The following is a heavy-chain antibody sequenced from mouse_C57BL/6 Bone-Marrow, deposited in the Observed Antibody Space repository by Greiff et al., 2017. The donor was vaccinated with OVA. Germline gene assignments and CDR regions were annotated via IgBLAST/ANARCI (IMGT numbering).Heavy chain of an antibody. D-gene: IGHD2-2*01. V-gene: IGHV5-12*01. Sequence: EVKLMESGGGLVQPGGSLKLSCAASGFTFSDYYMSWVRQTPEKRLEWVAYISNGGGSTYYPDTVKGRFTISRDNAKNTLYLQMSRLKSEDTAMYYCARGWFLNYWGQGTTLTVSS. CDR1: GFTFSDYY. CDR3: ARGWFLNY. CDR2: ISNGGGST. J-gene: IGHJ2*01.